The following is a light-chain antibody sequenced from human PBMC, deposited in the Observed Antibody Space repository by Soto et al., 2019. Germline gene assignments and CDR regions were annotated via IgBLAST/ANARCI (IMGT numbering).Light chain of an antibody. CDR3: QQYNTFST. CDR2: EAS. CDR1: QGISSS. Sequence: AIQLTQSPSSLSASIGDRVTITCRASQGISSSLAWYQQEPGKAPKLLIYEASTLQSGVPSRFSGRGSGTDFTLTISSLQPDDFATYYCQQYNTFSTFGQGTKVDIK. V-gene: IGKV1-13*02. J-gene: IGKJ1*01.